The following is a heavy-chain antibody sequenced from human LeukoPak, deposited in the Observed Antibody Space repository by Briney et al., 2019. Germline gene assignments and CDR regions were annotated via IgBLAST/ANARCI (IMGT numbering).Heavy chain of an antibody. D-gene: IGHD4-17*01. CDR2: IYSGGST. J-gene: IGHJ4*02. CDR1: GFTVSSNY. V-gene: IGHV3-66*01. Sequence: PGGSLRLSCAASGFTVSSNYMSWVRQAPGKGLEWVSVIYSGGSTYYSDSVKGKFTISRDNSKNTLYLQMSSLRAEDTAVYYCARDLTTVTGFDYWGQGTLVTVSS. CDR3: ARDLTTVTGFDY.